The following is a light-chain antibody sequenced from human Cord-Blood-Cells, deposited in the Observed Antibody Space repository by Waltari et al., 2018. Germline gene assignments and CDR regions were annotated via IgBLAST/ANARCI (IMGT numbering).Light chain of an antibody. Sequence: QSALTQPASVSGSPGQSVTISCTGTSSDVGGYNYVSWYQRHPGKAPKLIIYDVSKRPSGVSTRFSGFKSANTASLTISGLQAEDEADYYCSSYTSSSTLEGVFGGGTKLTVL. CDR1: SSDVGGYNY. V-gene: IGLV2-14*01. J-gene: IGLJ2*01. CDR2: DVS. CDR3: SSYTSSSTLEGV.